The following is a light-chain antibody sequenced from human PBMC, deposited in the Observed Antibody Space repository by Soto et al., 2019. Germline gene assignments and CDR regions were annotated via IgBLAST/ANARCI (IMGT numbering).Light chain of an antibody. J-gene: IGLJ2*01. CDR1: SSNLGAGYD. V-gene: IGLV1-40*01. CDR3: SSYTSTKVL. CDR2: ANN. Sequence: QSVLTQPPSVSGAPGQGVTISCTGSSSNLGAGYDVHWYQQLPGAAPKLLIYANNKRPSGVLDRFSGSKSGTSASLAITGLQAEDEADYYCSSYTSTKVLFGGGTKLTVL.